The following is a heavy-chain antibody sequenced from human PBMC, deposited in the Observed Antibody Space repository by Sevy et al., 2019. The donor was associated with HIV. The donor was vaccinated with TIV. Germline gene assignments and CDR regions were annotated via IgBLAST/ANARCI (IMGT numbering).Heavy chain of an antibody. J-gene: IGHJ1*01. V-gene: IGHV1-8*01. CDR3: ARGTINGYDFQH. CDR1: GYTFTSYD. CDR2: MDPNSGNT. D-gene: IGHD3-22*01. Sequence: ASVKVSCKASGYTFTSYDINWVRQATGQGLEWMGWMDPNSGNTGYAQKFQGRVTMTRNTSMITAYMELSSLRSEDTAVYYCARGTINGYDFQHWGQGTLVTVS.